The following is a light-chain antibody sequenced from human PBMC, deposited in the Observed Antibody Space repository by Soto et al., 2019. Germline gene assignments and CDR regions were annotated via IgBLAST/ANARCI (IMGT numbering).Light chain of an antibody. Sequence: EIVLTQSPGTLSLSPGERATLSCRASQSVSTTYLAWYQQKPGQAPRLLIYDASSRATGIPDRFSGSGSGTDFTLTITRLEPEDFAVYYCQQYINSLTFGGGTKLQIK. CDR2: DAS. CDR3: QQYINSLT. V-gene: IGKV3-20*01. CDR1: QSVSTTY. J-gene: IGKJ4*01.